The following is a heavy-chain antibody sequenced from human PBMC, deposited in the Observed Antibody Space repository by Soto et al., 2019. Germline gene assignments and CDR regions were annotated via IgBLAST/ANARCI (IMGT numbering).Heavy chain of an antibody. CDR3: ARRSYCDGVCTRRPYDYYCMDV. Sequence: PGESLKISCQGSGYSFTSSWFAWVRQMPGKGLEWMGIIYPADSDTRYSPSFQGHVTISADKSISTAYLQWSSLKASDTAMYYCARRSYCDGVCTRRPYDYYCMDVWGKGTTVTLS. CDR2: IYPADSDT. CDR1: GYSFTSSW. V-gene: IGHV5-51*01. D-gene: IGHD2-21*02. J-gene: IGHJ6*04.